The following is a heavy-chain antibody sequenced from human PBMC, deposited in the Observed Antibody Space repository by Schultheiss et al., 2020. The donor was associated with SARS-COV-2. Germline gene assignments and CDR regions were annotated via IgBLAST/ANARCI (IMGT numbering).Heavy chain of an antibody. Sequence: ASVKVSCKASGYTFTGYYMHWVRQAPGQGLEWMGWINPNSGGTNYAQKLQGRVTMTTDTSTSTAYMELRSLRSDDTAVYYCARDPHKDYGDYGASGAFDIWGQGTMVTVSS. CDR1: GYTFTGYY. CDR3: ARDPHKDYGDYGASGAFDI. D-gene: IGHD4-17*01. CDR2: INPNSGGT. V-gene: IGHV1-2*02. J-gene: IGHJ3*02.